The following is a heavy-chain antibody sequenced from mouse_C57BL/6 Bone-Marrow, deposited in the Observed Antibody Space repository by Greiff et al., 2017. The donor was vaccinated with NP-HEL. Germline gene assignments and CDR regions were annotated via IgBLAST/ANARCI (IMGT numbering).Heavy chain of an antibody. CDR3: ARAYYGNYEYFDV. D-gene: IGHD2-10*01. CDR2: IYPGSGGT. CDR1: GYAFTNYL. J-gene: IGHJ1*03. V-gene: IGHV1-54*01. Sequence: QVQLQQSGAELVRPGTSVKVSCKASGYAFTNYLIEWVKQRPGQGLAWIGVIYPGSGGTNYTEKFKGKATLTADKSSSTAYMQLSSLTSEDSAVYFCARAYYGNYEYFDVWGTGTTVTVSS.